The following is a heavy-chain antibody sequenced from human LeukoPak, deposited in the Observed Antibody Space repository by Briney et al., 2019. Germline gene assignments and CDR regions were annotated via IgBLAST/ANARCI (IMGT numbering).Heavy chain of an antibody. V-gene: IGHV4-4*07. CDR3: ARDKWQEEYYGMDV. CDR2: IYTSGST. J-gene: IGHJ6*02. CDR1: GGSISSYY. D-gene: IGHD2-8*01. Sequence: SETLSLTCTVSGGSISSYYWSWIRQPAGKGLEWIGRIYTSGSTNYNPSLKSRVTMSVDTSKNQFSLKLSSVTAADTAVYYCARDKWQEEYYGMDVWGQGTTVTVSS.